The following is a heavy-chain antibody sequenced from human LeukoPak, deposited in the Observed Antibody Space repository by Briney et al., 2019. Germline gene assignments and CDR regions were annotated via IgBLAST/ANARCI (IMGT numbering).Heavy chain of an antibody. J-gene: IGHJ5*02. CDR3: ARGRGRVGATFHNWFDP. CDR2: INPNSGGT. Sequence: AASVKVSCKASGYTFTGYYMHWVRQAPGQGLEWMGWINPNSGGTNYAQKFQGRVTMTRDTSISTAYMELSRLRSDDTAVYYCARGRGRVGATFHNWFDPWGQGTLVTVSS. D-gene: IGHD1-26*01. CDR1: GYTFTGYY. V-gene: IGHV1-2*02.